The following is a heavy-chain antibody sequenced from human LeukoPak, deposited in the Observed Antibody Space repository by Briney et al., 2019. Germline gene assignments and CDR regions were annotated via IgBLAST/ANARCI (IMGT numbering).Heavy chain of an antibody. CDR2: INPNSGGT. J-gene: IGHJ6*02. Sequence: ASVKVSCKASGYTFTAYYIHWVRQAPGQGLEWMGWINPNSGGTNYAQKFQGRVTMTRDTSISTAYMELSRLRSDDTAVYYCARGPYYYYYYGMDVWGQGTTITVSS. CDR1: GYTFTAYY. CDR3: ARGPYYYYYYGMDV. V-gene: IGHV1-2*02.